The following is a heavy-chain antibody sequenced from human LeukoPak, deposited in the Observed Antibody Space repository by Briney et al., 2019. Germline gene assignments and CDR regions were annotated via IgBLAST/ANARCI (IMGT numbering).Heavy chain of an antibody. D-gene: IGHD1-26*01. CDR1: GFTFSSYS. CDR2: ISSSGSTI. V-gene: IGHV3-48*04. Sequence: GGSLRLSCAASGFTFSSYSMNWVRQAPGKGLEWVSYISSSGSTIYYADSVKGRFTISRDNAKNSLYLQMNSLTAEDTAVYYCARDKIVGATHFDYWGQGTLVTVSS. CDR3: ARDKIVGATHFDY. J-gene: IGHJ4*02.